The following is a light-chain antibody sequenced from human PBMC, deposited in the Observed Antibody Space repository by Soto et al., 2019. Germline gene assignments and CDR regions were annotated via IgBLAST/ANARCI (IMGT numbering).Light chain of an antibody. CDR3: SSYTSTNTLYV. Sequence: QSALTQPASVSGSPGQSITISCTGTTSDFGNYNLVSWYQQHPGKAPKLMIFDVSRRPSGVSDRFSASKSGNTASLTISGLQAEDEADYYCSSYTSTNTLYVFGTGTKVTV. J-gene: IGLJ1*01. V-gene: IGLV2-14*03. CDR1: TSDFGNYNL. CDR2: DVS.